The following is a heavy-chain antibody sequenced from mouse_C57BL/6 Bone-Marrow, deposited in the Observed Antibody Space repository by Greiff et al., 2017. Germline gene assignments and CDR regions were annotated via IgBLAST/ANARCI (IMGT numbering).Heavy chain of an antibody. J-gene: IGHJ4*01. CDR3: AIRAYQRDYYAMDY. Sequence: QVQLKQPGAELVKPGASVKVSCKASGYTFTSYWMHWVKQRPGQGLEWIGRIHPSDSDTNYNQKFKGKATLTVDKSSSTAYMQLSSLTSEDSAVYYCAIRAYQRDYYAMDYWGQGTSVTVSS. V-gene: IGHV1-74*01. CDR2: IHPSDSDT. CDR1: GYTFTSYW. D-gene: IGHD3-1*01.